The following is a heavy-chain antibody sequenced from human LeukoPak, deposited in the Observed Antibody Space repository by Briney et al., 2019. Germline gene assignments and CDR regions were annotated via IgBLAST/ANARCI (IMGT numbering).Heavy chain of an antibody. CDR3: ARRHYDSSGYCFDY. Sequence: GGSLRLSCAASGFSFSSYAMTWVRQAPGKGLEWVSAIGGSGAGTYYADSVKGRFTISRDNSKNTLYLQMNSLRAEDTAVYYCARRHYDSSGYCFDYWGQGTLVTVSS. CDR1: GFSFSSYA. D-gene: IGHD3-22*01. V-gene: IGHV3-23*01. CDR2: IGGSGAGT. J-gene: IGHJ4*02.